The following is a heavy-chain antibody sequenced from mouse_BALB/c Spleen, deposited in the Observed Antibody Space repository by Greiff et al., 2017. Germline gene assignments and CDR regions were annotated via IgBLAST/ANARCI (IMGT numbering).Heavy chain of an antibody. CDR1: GDSITSGY. V-gene: IGHV3-8*02. Sequence: EVKLVESGPSLVKPSQTLSLTCSVTGDSITSGYWNWIRKFPGNKLEYMGYISYSGSTYYNPSLKSRISITRDTSKNQYYLQLNSVTTEDTATYYCARYGYGSSPYWYFDVWGAGTTVTVSS. CDR2: ISYSGST. CDR3: ARYGYGSSPYWYFDV. J-gene: IGHJ1*01. D-gene: IGHD1-1*01.